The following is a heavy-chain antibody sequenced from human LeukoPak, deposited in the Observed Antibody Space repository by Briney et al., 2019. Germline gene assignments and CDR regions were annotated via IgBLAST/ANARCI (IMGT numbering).Heavy chain of an antibody. CDR3: ARHSYSSTSCYSSSLQTNWYFDL. CDR1: SGSISSSNYY. D-gene: IGHD2-2*02. Sequence: SETLSLTCTVSSGSISSSNYYWGWIRQPPGKGLEWIGSICYGGSTYNNPSLKSRVTISVDTSKNHFSLKLNSVTAADTAVYYCARHSYSSTSCYSSSLQTNWYFDLWGRGTLVTVSS. CDR2: ICYGGST. V-gene: IGHV4-39*01. J-gene: IGHJ2*01.